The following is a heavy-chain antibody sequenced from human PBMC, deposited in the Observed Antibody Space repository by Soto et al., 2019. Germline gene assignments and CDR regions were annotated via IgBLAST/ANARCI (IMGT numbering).Heavy chain of an antibody. J-gene: IGHJ4*02. CDR1: GDSITGSY. Sequence: SETLSLTCTVSGDSITGSYWSWVRQPPGKTLEWIGYIYHSGTTTYNPSLKSRVSISVDTSKNQFSLRLTSVIAADTAVYYCARDMPYAAGSLAGCDYWGQGILVTVSS. CDR3: ARDMPYAAGSLAGCDY. CDR2: IYHSGTT. D-gene: IGHD1-26*01. V-gene: IGHV4-59*01.